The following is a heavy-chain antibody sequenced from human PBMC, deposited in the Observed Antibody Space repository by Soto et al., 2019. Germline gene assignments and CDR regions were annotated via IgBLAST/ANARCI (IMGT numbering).Heavy chain of an antibody. CDR2: INHSGST. J-gene: IGHJ4*02. Sequence: QVQLQQWGAGLLKPSETLSLTCAVYGGSFSGYYWSWIRQPPGKGLEWIGEINHSGSTNYNPSLKSRVTISVDTSKNQFSLKLSSVTAADTAVYYCARVRRTSCRCFDYWGQGTLVTVSS. CDR1: GGSFSGYY. V-gene: IGHV4-34*01. CDR3: ARVRRTSCRCFDY. D-gene: IGHD2-2*01.